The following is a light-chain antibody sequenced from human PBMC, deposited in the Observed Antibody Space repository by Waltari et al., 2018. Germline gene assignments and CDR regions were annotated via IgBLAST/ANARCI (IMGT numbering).Light chain of an antibody. Sequence: QSVLTQPPSASGTPGQRVTISGSGSSSPIGSTCFSLYQRRPGTAPKLLIYRNNKRPSGVPDRFSGSQAGISASLAISGLRSEDEADYYCAAWDDSLSGWVFGGGTKLTVL. CDR1: SSPIGSTC. J-gene: IGLJ3*02. CDR3: AAWDDSLSGWV. V-gene: IGLV1-47*01. CDR2: RNN.